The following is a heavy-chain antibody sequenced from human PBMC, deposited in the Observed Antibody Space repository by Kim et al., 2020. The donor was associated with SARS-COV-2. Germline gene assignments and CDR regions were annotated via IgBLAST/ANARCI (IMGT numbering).Heavy chain of an antibody. CDR3: ARKAGGTGSYYYSMDV. J-gene: IGHJ6*03. Sequence: ASVKVSCKASGYTFINYAINWVRQAPGQGPEWMGWISAYNGNTEYEQKFQGRVTMTTDTSTSTVYMELTGLSSDDTAVYYCARKAGGTGSYYYSMDVWGQGTTVTVSS. CDR2: ISAYNGNT. V-gene: IGHV1-18*01. D-gene: IGHD6-13*01. CDR1: GYTFINYA.